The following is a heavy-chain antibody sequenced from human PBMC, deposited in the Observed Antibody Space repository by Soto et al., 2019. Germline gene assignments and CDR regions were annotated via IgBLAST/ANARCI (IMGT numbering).Heavy chain of an antibody. V-gene: IGHV3-23*01. D-gene: IGHD6-13*01. CDR3: AQHTHSLPIAAPSPPGALDV. Sequence: EVQLLESGGGLVQPGGSLRLSCAASGFTFSSYAMSWVRQAPGKGLEWVSAISGSGGSTYYADSVKGRFTISRDNSKNTLYLQMNSLRAEDTAVYYCAQHTHSLPIAAPSPPGALDVWGKGTTVTVSS. CDR2: ISGSGGST. CDR1: GFTFSSYA. J-gene: IGHJ6*04.